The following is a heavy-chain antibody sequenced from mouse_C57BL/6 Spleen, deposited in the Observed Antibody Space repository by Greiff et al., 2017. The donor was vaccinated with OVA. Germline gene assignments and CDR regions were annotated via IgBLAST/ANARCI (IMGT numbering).Heavy chain of an antibody. Sequence: EVKLQESGPELVKPGASVKISCKASGYTFTDYYMNWVKQSHGKSLEWIGDINPNNGGTSYNQKFKGKATLTVDKSSSTAYMELRSLTSEDSAVYYCAKEGYDAFAYWGQGTLVTVSA. J-gene: IGHJ3*01. V-gene: IGHV1-26*01. D-gene: IGHD2-2*01. CDR1: GYTFTDYY. CDR3: AKEGYDAFAY. CDR2: INPNNGGT.